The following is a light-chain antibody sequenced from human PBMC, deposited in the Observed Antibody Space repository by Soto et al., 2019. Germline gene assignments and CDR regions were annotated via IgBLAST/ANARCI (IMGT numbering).Light chain of an antibody. CDR1: QSVSNT. V-gene: IGKV3-15*01. CDR3: QQYNDLPLYT. CDR2: SAS. J-gene: IGKJ2*01. Sequence: EIVMTQSPATLSVSPGERATLSCRASQSVSNTLAWYQQKPGQAPRLLIYSASTRATGIPARFSGSGSGTEFTLTISGLQYEDFAVYYCQQYNDLPLYTFGQGTKLAIK.